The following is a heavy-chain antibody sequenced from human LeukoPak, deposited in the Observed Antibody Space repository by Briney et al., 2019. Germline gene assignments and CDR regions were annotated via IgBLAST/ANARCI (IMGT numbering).Heavy chain of an antibody. CDR2: INHSGST. CDR1: GGSFSGYY. Sequence: SETLSLTCAVYGGSFSGYYWSWIRQPPGKGLEWIGEINHSGSTNYNPSLKSRVTISVDTSKNQFSLKLSSVTAADTAVYYCARRLPSPKDYWGQGTLVTVSS. V-gene: IGHV4-34*01. CDR3: ARRLPSPKDY. J-gene: IGHJ4*02.